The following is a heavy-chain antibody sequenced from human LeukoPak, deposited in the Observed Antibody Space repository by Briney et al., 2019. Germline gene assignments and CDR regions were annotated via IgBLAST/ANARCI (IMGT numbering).Heavy chain of an antibody. V-gene: IGHV4-59*08. J-gene: IGHJ4*02. Sequence: PSGTLSLTCTVSGGSISSYYWSWIRQPPGKGLEWIGYIYYSGSTNYNPSLKSRVTISVDTSKNQFSLKLSSVTAADTAVYYCARHGYSGSYYFAVEYWGQGTLVTVSS. CDR1: GGSISSYY. CDR2: IYYSGST. CDR3: ARHGYSGSYYFAVEY. D-gene: IGHD1-26*01.